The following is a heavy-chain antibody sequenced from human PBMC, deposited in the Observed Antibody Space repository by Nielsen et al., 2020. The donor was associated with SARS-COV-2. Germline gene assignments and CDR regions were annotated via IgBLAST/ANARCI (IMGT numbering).Heavy chain of an antibody. CDR3: ARDPGIPNYYYYGMDV. V-gene: IGHV4-59*01. CDR2: IYYSGST. D-gene: IGHD3-10*01. Sequence: SETLSLTCTVSGGSISSYYWSWIRQPPGKGLEWIGYIYYSGSTNYNPSLKSRVTISVDTSKNQFSLKLSSVTAADTAVYYCARDPGIPNYYYYGMDVWGQGTTVTVSS. CDR1: GGSISSYY. J-gene: IGHJ6*02.